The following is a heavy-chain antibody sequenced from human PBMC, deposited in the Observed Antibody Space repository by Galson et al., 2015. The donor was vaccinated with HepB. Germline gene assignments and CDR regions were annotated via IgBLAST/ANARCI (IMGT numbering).Heavy chain of an antibody. CDR1: GFIFSDYY. D-gene: IGHD6-19*01. Sequence: SLRLSCAASGFIFSDYYMSWIRQAPGKGLEWVSYISSGSNYTNYADSVKGRFTISRDNAKNSLYLQMNSLRAEDTAVYYCARAYTSGWIDYWGQGTLVTVSS. V-gene: IGHV3-11*05. CDR3: ARAYTSGWIDY. J-gene: IGHJ4*02. CDR2: ISSGSNYT.